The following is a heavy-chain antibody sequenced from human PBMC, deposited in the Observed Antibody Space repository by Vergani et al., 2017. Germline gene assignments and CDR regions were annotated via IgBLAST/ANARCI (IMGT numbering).Heavy chain of an antibody. V-gene: IGHV3-9*01. Sequence: EVQLVESGGGLVQPGRSLRLSCAASGFTFDDYAMHWVRQAPGKGLEWVSTINIGGRTSYADSVKGRLTLTRDDSKNTLHLQMNSLRPEDTAVYYCARGITTETTDLDGFDIWGQGTMVSVSS. J-gene: IGHJ3*02. CDR3: ARGITTETTDLDGFDI. D-gene: IGHD3-22*01. CDR1: GFTFDDYA. CDR2: INIGGRT.